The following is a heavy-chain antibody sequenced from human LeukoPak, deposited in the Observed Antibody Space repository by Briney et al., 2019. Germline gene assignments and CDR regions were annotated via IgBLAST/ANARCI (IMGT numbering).Heavy chain of an antibody. Sequence: GGSLRLSCAASGFTLDDYAMHWVRQAPGKGLEWVSLISGDGGSTYYADSVKGRFTISRDNSKNSLYLQMNSLRTEDTALYYCAKDIRHIAAAGTALDYWGQGTLVTVSS. D-gene: IGHD6-13*01. CDR1: GFTLDDYA. J-gene: IGHJ4*02. V-gene: IGHV3-43*02. CDR3: AKDIRHIAAAGTALDY. CDR2: ISGDGGST.